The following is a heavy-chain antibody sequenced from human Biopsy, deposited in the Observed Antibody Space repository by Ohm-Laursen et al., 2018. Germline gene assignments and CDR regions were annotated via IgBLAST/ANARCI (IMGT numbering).Heavy chain of an antibody. J-gene: IGHJ3*01. CDR2: IYYSGNT. Sequence: PGTLSLTCTVSGGSINNFYWSWIRQPPGKGLEWIGIIYYSGNTKYNPSLKSRVTISVDTFRNQFSLKLSSVTAADTAVYYCARVRVWADSEGAFDPWGQGTMVTVSS. D-gene: IGHD1-26*01. CDR3: ARVRVWADSEGAFDP. CDR1: GGSINNFY. V-gene: IGHV4-59*01.